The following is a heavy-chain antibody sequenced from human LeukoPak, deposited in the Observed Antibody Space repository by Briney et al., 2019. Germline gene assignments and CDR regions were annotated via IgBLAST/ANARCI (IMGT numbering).Heavy chain of an antibody. D-gene: IGHD3-22*01. V-gene: IGHV4-59*01. CDR3: AGTGLLGPPFRYFQH. J-gene: IGHJ1*01. Sequence: PSETLSLTCTVSGGSISSYYWSWIRQPPGKGLEWIGYIYYSGSTNYNPSLKSRVTISVDTSKNQFSLKLSSVTAADTDVYYCAGTGLLGPPFRYFQHWGQGTLVTVSS. CDR2: IYYSGST. CDR1: GGSISSYY.